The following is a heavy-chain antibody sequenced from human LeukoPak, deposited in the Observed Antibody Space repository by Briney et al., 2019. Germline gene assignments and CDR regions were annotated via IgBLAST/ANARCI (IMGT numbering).Heavy chain of an antibody. Sequence: SETLSLTCAVYGGSFSGYYWSWIRQPPGKGLEWIGEINHSGSTNYNPSLKSPVTISVDTSKNQFSLKLSSMNAADTAVYYCARRYVSPYGDYPFDYWGQGTLVTVSS. V-gene: IGHV4-34*01. CDR3: ARRYVSPYGDYPFDY. CDR1: GGSFSGYY. D-gene: IGHD4-17*01. CDR2: INHSGST. J-gene: IGHJ4*02.